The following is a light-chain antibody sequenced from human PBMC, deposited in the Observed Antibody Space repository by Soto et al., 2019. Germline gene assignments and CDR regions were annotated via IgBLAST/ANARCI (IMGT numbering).Light chain of an antibody. V-gene: IGKV1-5*01. J-gene: IGKJ5*01. Sequence: RLTQSPSSLSASVGDTVTISCRASQDISTYLAWYQQKPGKAPTLLIFGASSLHNGVPFRFAGSGSGSEFTLTINRLQPDDFATYYCQHYSLYSAPFGQRTRV. CDR2: GAS. CDR3: QHYSLYSAP. CDR1: QDISTY.